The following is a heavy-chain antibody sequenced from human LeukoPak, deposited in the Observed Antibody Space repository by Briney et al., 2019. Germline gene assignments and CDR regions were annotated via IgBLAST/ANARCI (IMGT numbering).Heavy chain of an antibody. CDR3: ARRGEDYGDSYYYYYYMDV. Sequence: GESLKISCKGSGYSFTSYWIGWVRQMPGKGLEWMGIIYPNDSDTRYSPSFQGQVTISADKSISTAYLQWSSLKASDTAMYYCARRGEDYGDSYYYYYYMDVWGKGTTVTVSS. V-gene: IGHV5-51*01. CDR1: GYSFTSYW. D-gene: IGHD4-17*01. CDR2: IYPNDSDT. J-gene: IGHJ6*03.